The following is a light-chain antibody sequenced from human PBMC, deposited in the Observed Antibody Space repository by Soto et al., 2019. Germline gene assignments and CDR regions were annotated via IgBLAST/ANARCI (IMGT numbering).Light chain of an antibody. CDR1: SSDVGGYNY. CDR2: EVS. V-gene: IGLV2-14*01. J-gene: IGLJ1*01. CDR3: SSYTSSSTPCYV. Sequence: QSALTQPASVSGSPGQSITISCTGTSSDVGGYNYVSWYQHHPGKAPKLLIYEVSNRPSGASNRFSGSKSGNTASLTISGLQAEDEAYYYCSSYTSSSTPCYVFGTGTKLTVL.